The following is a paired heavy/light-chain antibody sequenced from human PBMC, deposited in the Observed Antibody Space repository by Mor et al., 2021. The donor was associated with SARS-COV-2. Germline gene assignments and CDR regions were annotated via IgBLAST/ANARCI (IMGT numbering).Light chain of an antibody. V-gene: IGKV3-20*01. J-gene: IGKJ4*01. CDR1: QSFSSDF. CDR3: QQCGRSPLS. Sequence: EIVLTQSPGTLSLSPGERATLSCRASQSFSSDFLVWYQQKPGQAPRLLIYGASSRATGIPHRFSGSGSGTDFTLTISRLEPEDFAVYYCQQCGRSPLSFGGGTKVQMK. CDR2: GAS.
Heavy chain of an antibody. V-gene: IGHV3-15*07. CDR1: GLFFNNAW. CDR2: IKSRTDGGTT. CDR3: TTDVYYHDNSGYIY. D-gene: IGHD3-22*01. J-gene: IGHJ4*02. Sequence: EVRLVESGGGLVKPGGSLRLSCGVSGLFFNNAWMNWVRQAPGKGLEWVGRIKSRTDGGTTDYAALVKGRFTISRDDSENKIYLQMTSLKTEDTAVYYCTTDVYYHDNSGYIYWGQGTLVTVSS.